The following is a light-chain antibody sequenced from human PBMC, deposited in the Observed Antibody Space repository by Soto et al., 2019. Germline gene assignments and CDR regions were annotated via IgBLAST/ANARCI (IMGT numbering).Light chain of an antibody. J-gene: IGKJ1*01. CDR3: QDYGSSRT. Sequence: EVVLTQSPGTLSLSPGERATLSCRASQSVSSSYLAWYQRRPGQAPRLLIYVASSRATCIPDRFSGSGSETDFTLTISRLEPDDFAVYYCQDYGSSRTFGQGTKV. V-gene: IGKV3-20*01. CDR2: VAS. CDR1: QSVSSSY.